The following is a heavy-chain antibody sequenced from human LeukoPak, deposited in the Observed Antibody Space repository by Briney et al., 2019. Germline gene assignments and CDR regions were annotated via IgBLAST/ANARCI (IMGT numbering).Heavy chain of an antibody. J-gene: IGHJ4*02. CDR1: GGSISSSSYY. CDR3: ARHETTMVRGVIKY. Sequence: SETLSLTCTVSGGSISSSSYYWGWTRQPPGKGLEWIGSIYYSGSTYYNPSLKSRVTISVDTSKNQFSLKLSSVTAADTAVYYCARHETTMVRGVIKYWGQGTLVTVSS. V-gene: IGHV4-39*01. D-gene: IGHD3-10*01. CDR2: IYYSGST.